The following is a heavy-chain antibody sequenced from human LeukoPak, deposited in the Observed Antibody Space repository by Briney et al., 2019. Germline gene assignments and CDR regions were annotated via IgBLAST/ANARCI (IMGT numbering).Heavy chain of an antibody. CDR3: ARAYSGYDFFDY. CDR2: IIPIFGTA. Sequence: ASVKVSCKASGGTFSRYAISWVRQAPGQGLEWMGGIIPIFGTANYAQKFQGRVTITADESTSTAYMEVSSLRSGDTAVYYCARAYSGYDFFDYWGQGILVTVSS. D-gene: IGHD5-12*01. J-gene: IGHJ4*02. V-gene: IGHV1-69*01. CDR1: GGTFSRYA.